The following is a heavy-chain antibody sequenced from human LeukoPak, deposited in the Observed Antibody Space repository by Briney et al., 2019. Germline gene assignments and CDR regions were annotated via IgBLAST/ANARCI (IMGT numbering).Heavy chain of an antibody. CDR2: INHSGST. V-gene: IGHV4-34*01. D-gene: IGHD3-16*02. J-gene: IGHJ4*02. CDR1: GGSFSGYY. CDR3: ARGRGLNDYVWGSYRFPRSPFDY. Sequence: SETLSLTCAVYGGSFSGYYWSWIRQPPGKGLEWIGEINHSGSTNYNPSLKSRVTISVDTSKNQFSLKLSSVTAADTAVYYCARGRGLNDYVWGSYRFPRSPFDYWGQGTLVTVSS.